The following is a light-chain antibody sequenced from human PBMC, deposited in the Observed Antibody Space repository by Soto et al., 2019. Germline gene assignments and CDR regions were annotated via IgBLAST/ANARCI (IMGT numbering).Light chain of an antibody. V-gene: IGKV1-5*03. CDR2: SAS. J-gene: IGKJ2*01. CDR1: QTISSC. Sequence: DIQMTQSPSILSASVGDRVTITCRASQTISSCLAWYQQKPGKVPKLLIHSASTLESGVPSRFSGCGSGTEFTLTISSLKPYEFAIYYCQQDDDYSFTFGKGTNLEIK. CDR3: QQDDDYSFT.